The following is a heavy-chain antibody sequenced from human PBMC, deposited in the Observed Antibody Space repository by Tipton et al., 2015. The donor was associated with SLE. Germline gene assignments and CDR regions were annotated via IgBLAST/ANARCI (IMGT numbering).Heavy chain of an antibody. V-gene: IGHV3-23*01. CDR1: GFTFSSYA. J-gene: IGHJ4*02. D-gene: IGHD6-6*01. Sequence: SLRLSCAASGFTFSSYAMSWVRQAPGKGLEWVSAISGSGGSTYYADSVKGRFTISRDNSKNTLYLQMSSLRSEDTAVYYCASGAPFEYSSWGFDYWGQGTLVTVSS. CDR2: ISGSGGST. CDR3: ASGAPFEYSSWGFDY.